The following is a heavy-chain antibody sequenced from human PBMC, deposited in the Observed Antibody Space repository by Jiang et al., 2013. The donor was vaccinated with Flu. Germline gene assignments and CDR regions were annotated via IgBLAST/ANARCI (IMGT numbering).Heavy chain of an antibody. CDR3: ARHIRNYDFSYYYYSGR. Sequence: GAEVKKPGESLKISVRVLDTALPATGSAWVRQMPGKGLEWMGIIYPGDSDTRYSPSFQGQVTISADKSISTAYLQWSSLNGLGHRHVLCARHIRNYDFSYYYYSGRLGQRATVTVSS. CDR1: DTALPATG. CDR2: IYPGDSDT. J-gene: IGHJ6*03. D-gene: IGHD3-16*01. V-gene: IGHV5-51*01.